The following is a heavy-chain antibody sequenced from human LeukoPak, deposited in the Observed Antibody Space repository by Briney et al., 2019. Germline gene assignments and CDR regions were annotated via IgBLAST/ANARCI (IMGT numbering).Heavy chain of an antibody. Sequence: ASVKVSCKVSAHTLTDLAMHWVRQAPGQGLEWMGWISIYSGNTNYAQKFQDRISMTTDTSTGTAYMELRSLKSDDTAVYYCARDPGGTWGFDYWGQGALVTVSS. CDR2: ISIYSGNT. CDR1: AHTLTDLA. V-gene: IGHV1-18*01. J-gene: IGHJ4*02. D-gene: IGHD7-27*01. CDR3: ARDPGGTWGFDY.